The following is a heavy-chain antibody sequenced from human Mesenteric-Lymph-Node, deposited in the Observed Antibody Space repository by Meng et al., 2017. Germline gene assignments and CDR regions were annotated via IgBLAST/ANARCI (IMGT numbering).Heavy chain of an antibody. CDR3: ASRYYYDSSGYYWYYFDY. CDR2: IYYSGST. CDR1: GGSISSSSYY. D-gene: IGHD3-22*01. V-gene: IGHV4-39*07. J-gene: IGHJ4*02. Sequence: SETLSLTCTVSGGSISSSSYYWGWIRQPPGKGLEWIGSIYYSGSTYYNPSLKSRVTISVDTSKNQFSLKLSSVTAADTAVYYCASRYYYDSSGYYWYYFDYWGQGTLVTVSS.